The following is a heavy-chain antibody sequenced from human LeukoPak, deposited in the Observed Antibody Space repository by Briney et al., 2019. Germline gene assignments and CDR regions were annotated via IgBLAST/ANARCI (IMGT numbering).Heavy chain of an antibody. CDR2: IIPIFGTA. CDR1: GYTFTNYG. CDR3: ARDRISSTSRNWFDP. V-gene: IGHV1-69*13. D-gene: IGHD2-2*01. Sequence: GASVKVSCKTSGYTFTNYGISWVRQAPGQGLEWMGGIIPIFGTANYAQKFQGRVTITADESTSTAYMELSSLRSEDTAVYYCARDRISSTSRNWFDPWGQGTLVTVSS. J-gene: IGHJ5*02.